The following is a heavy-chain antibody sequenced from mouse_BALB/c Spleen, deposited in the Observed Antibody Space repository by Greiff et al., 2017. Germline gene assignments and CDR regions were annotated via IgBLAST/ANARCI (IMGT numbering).Heavy chain of an antibody. CDR2: ISYSGST. J-gene: IGHJ4*01. CDR1: GYSITSDYA. D-gene: IGHD1-1*01. V-gene: IGHV3-2*02. CDR3: ARTAYGSSPPYAMDY. Sequence: EVKLMESGPGLVKPSQSLSLTCTVTGYSITSDYAWNWIRQFPGNKLEWMGYISYSGSTSYNPSLKSRISITRDTSKNQFFLQLNSVTTEDTATYYCARTAYGSSPPYAMDYWGQGTSVTVSS.